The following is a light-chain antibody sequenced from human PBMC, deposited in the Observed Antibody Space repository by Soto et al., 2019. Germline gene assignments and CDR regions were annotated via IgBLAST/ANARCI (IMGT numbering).Light chain of an antibody. V-gene: IGLV2-18*02. CDR2: EVS. CDR3: SSYTSSSTYA. Sequence: QSVRTQPPSVSGSPGQSVAISCTGTSSDVGSYNRVSWYQQPPGTAPKVMIYEVSNRPSGVPDRFSGSKSGNTASLTISGLQAEDEADYYCSSYTSSSTYAFGTGTKVTVL. CDR1: SSDVGSYNR. J-gene: IGLJ1*01.